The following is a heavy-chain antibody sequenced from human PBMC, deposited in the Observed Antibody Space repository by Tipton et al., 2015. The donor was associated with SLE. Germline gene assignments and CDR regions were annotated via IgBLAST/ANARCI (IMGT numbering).Heavy chain of an antibody. CDR2: ISFDGSNK. Sequence: SLRLSCAASGFTFSHHGMHWVRQAPGKGLEWVAVISFDGSNKYYGDSVRGRFTVSRDNSKNTLYVLVNRFRPEDAAVYFCATAYRPSHRQIPFAYYGMDVWGPVTTVTVSS. CDR1: GFTFSHHG. V-gene: IGHV3-30*03. J-gene: IGHJ6*02. D-gene: IGHD3-16*02. CDR3: ATAYRPSHRQIPFAYYGMDV.